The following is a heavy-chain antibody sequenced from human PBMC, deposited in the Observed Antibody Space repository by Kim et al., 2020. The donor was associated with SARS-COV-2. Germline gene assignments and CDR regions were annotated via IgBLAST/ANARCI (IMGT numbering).Heavy chain of an antibody. CDR3: ARDGLDSSGELIGMDV. V-gene: IGHV4-59*01. D-gene: IGHD6-19*01. J-gene: IGHJ6*02. CDR1: GGSISSYY. CDR2: IYYSGST. Sequence: LETLSLTCTVSGGSISSYYWSWIRQPPGKGLEWIGYIYYSGSTNYNPSLKSRVTISVDTSKNQFSLKLSSVTAADTAVYYCARDGLDSSGELIGMDVWGQGTTVTVSS.